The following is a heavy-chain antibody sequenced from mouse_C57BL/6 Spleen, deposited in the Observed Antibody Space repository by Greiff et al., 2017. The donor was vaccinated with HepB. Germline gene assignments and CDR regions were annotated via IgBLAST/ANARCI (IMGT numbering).Heavy chain of an antibody. CDR3: ARKGEFYYGSPWFAY. CDR1: GYTFTSYW. Sequence: VQLQQPGAELVKPGASVKLSCKASGYTFTSYWMHWVKQRPGRGLEWIGRIDPNSGGTKYNEKFKSKATLTVDKPSSTAYMQLSILTSEDSAVYYCARKGEFYYGSPWFAYWGQGTLVTVSA. V-gene: IGHV1-72*01. J-gene: IGHJ3*01. D-gene: IGHD1-1*01. CDR2: IDPNSGGT.